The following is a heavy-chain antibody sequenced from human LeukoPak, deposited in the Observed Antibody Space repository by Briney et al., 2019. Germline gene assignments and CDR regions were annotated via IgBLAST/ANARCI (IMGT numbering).Heavy chain of an antibody. CDR1: GFTFSGYA. Sequence: PGGSLRLSCAASGFTFSGYAMSWVRQAPGKGLEWVSAISGSGGSTYYADSVKGRFTISRDNSKNTLYLQMNSLRAEDTAVYYCAKEERDYSGYDLFDYWGQGTLVTVSS. V-gene: IGHV3-23*01. CDR3: AKEERDYSGYDLFDY. D-gene: IGHD5-12*01. J-gene: IGHJ4*02. CDR2: ISGSGGST.